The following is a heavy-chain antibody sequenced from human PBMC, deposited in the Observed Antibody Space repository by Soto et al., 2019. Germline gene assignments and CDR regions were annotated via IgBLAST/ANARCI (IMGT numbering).Heavy chain of an antibody. D-gene: IGHD2-2*02. V-gene: IGHV4-4*07. CDR2: IYTSGST. CDR1: GSSISSYY. Sequence: SETLSLTCTVSGSSISSYYWSWIRQPAGKGLEWIGRIYTSGSTNYNPSLKSRVTMSVDTSKNQFSLKLSSVTAADTAVYYCARAIVVPAAIRHNWFDPWGQGALVTVSS. CDR3: ARAIVVPAAIRHNWFDP. J-gene: IGHJ5*02.